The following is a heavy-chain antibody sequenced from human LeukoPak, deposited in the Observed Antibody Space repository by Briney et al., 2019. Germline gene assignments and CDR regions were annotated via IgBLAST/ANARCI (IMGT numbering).Heavy chain of an antibody. V-gene: IGHV3-30*18. CDR2: ISYDGSNK. D-gene: IGHD3-10*01. Sequence: GGSLRLSCAASGFTFSSYGMHWVRQAPGKGLEWVAVISYDGSNKYYADSVKGRFTISRDNSKNTLYLQMNSLRAEDTAVYYRAKRHGSGSYYNGENYYYYGMDVWGKGTTVTVSS. CDR1: GFTFSSYG. J-gene: IGHJ6*04. CDR3: AKRHGSGSYYNGENYYYYGMDV.